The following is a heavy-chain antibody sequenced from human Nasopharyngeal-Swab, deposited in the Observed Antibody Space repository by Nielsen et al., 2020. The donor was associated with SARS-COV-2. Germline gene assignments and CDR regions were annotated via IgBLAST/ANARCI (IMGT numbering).Heavy chain of an antibody. J-gene: IGHJ6*02. Sequence: WIRQPPGKGLEWVGRIKSKTDGGTTDYAAPVKGRFTISRDDSINTLYLQMNSLKTEDTAVYYCTTRVEYYDFWSGYYRDYYGMDVWGQGTTVTVSS. CDR2: IKSKTDGGTT. CDR3: TTRVEYYDFWSGYYRDYYGMDV. D-gene: IGHD3-3*01. V-gene: IGHV3-15*01.